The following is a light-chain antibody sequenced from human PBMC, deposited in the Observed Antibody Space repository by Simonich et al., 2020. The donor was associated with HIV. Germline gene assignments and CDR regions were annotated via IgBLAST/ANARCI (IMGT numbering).Light chain of an antibody. V-gene: IGKV4-1*01. CDR1: QSVLYSSNNKNY. CDR2: WAS. J-gene: IGKJ1*01. Sequence: DIVMTQSPDSLAVSLGERATINCKSSQSVLYSSNNKNYLACYQQKPGQPPKLLIYWASTRESGVPDRFSGSGSGTDFTLTISSLQAEDVAVYYCQQYYSTPQTFCQGTKVEIK. CDR3: QQYYSTPQT.